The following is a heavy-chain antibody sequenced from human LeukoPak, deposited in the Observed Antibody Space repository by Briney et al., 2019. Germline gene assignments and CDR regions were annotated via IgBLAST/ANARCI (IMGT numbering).Heavy chain of an antibody. Sequence: GGSLRLSCAAYGFTFSSYAMHWVRQAPGKGLEWVAVISYDGSNKYYADSVKGRFTISRDNSKNTLYLQMNSLRAEDTAVYYCARVNVAITIFEDAFDIWGQGTMVTVSS. V-gene: IGHV3-30-3*01. CDR3: ARVNVAITIFEDAFDI. J-gene: IGHJ3*02. CDR2: ISYDGSNK. D-gene: IGHD3-3*01. CDR1: GFTFSSYA.